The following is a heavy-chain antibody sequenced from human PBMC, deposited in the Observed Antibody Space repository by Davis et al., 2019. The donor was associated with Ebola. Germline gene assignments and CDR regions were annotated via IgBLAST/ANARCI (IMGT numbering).Heavy chain of an antibody. Sequence: AASVKVSCKASGYTFTSYAISWVRQAPGQGLEWMGRIIPILGIANYAQKFQGRVTITADKSTSTAYMELSSLRSEDTAVYYCARGGWGSYIIGDYYYGMDVWGQGTTVTVSS. V-gene: IGHV1-69*04. CDR1: GYTFTSYA. D-gene: IGHD3-10*01. J-gene: IGHJ6*02. CDR2: IIPILGIA. CDR3: ARGGWGSYIIGDYYYGMDV.